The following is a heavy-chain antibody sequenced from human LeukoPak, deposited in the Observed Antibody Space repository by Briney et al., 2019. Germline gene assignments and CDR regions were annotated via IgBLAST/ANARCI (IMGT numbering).Heavy chain of an antibody. J-gene: IGHJ4*02. CDR1: GFTFSSYS. Sequence: PGGSLRLPCAASGFTFSSYSMNWVRQAPGKGLEWVSSISTSSSYIYYADSVKGRFTISRDNSKNTLYLQMNSLRAEDTGVYYCAKDLSSGSRRAYWGQGTLVTVSS. CDR2: ISTSSSYI. D-gene: IGHD6-19*01. CDR3: AKDLSSGSRRAY. V-gene: IGHV3-21*01.